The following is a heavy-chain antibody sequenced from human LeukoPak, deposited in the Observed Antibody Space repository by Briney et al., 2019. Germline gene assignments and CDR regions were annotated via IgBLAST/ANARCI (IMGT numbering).Heavy chain of an antibody. CDR2: IYQSGST. V-gene: IGHV4-38-2*02. CDR3: ARSSAAGTGNWFDP. CDR1: GYSISSGYY. J-gene: IGHJ5*02. D-gene: IGHD6-13*01. Sequence: SETLSLTCSVSGYSISSGYYWGWIRQPPGKGLEWIGSIYQSGSTYYNPSLKSRVTISVDTSKNQFSLKLSSVTAADTAVYHCARSSAAGTGNWFDPWGQGTLVTVSS.